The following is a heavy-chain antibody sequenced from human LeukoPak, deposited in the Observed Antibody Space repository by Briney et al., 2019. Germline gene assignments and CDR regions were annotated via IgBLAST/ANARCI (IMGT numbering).Heavy chain of an antibody. CDR2: ISYDGRNK. CDR3: ARARYYDSSGYYLLPVAFDI. Sequence: GGSLRLSCAASGFTFSSYGMHWVRQAPGKGLEWVAVISYDGRNKYYADSVKGRFTISRDISKNTLYLQMNSLRAEDTAVYYCARARYYDSSGYYLLPVAFDIWGQGTMVTVSS. J-gene: IGHJ3*02. CDR1: GFTFSSYG. V-gene: IGHV3-30*03. D-gene: IGHD3-22*01.